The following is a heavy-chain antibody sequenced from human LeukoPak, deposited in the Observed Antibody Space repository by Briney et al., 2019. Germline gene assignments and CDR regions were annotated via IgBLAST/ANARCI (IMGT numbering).Heavy chain of an antibody. CDR2: INHSGST. Sequence: PSETLSLTCAVYGGSFSGYYWSWIRQPPGKGLEWIGEINHSGSTNYNPSLKSRVTISVDTSKNQFSLKLSSVTAADTAVYYCARVSPGRGGMVRGGRTHRYSDYWGQGTLVTVSS. V-gene: IGHV4-34*01. CDR1: GGSFSGYY. J-gene: IGHJ4*02. CDR3: ARVSPGRGGMVRGGRTHRYSDY. D-gene: IGHD3-10*01.